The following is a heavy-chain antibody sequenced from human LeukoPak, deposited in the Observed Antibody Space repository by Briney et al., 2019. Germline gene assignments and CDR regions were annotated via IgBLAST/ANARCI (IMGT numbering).Heavy chain of an antibody. V-gene: IGHV1-2*02. CDR3: AGEGVMELAVSFDP. D-gene: IGHD1-7*01. CDR1: GYTFTDYY. CDR2: INPHSGGT. Sequence: ASVKVSCKASGYTFTDYYMHWVRQAPGQGLEWMGWINPHSGGTNYAQKFQGRVTMTRDTSISTAYMELSRLSSDDTAVYYCAGEGVMELAVSFDPWGQGTLVTVSS. J-gene: IGHJ5*02.